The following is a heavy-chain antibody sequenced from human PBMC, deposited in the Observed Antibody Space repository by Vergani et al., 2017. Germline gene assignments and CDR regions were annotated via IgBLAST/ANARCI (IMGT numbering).Heavy chain of an antibody. Sequence: QVQLVQSGAEVKKPGASVKVSCKASGYTFTSYDINWVRQATGQGLEWMGWMNPNSGNTGYAQKFQGRVTMTRNTSISTAYMELSSLRSEDTAVYYCATVGIYGDYEVSWGFDYWGQGTLVTVSS. V-gene: IGHV1-8*01. CDR1: GYTFTSYD. D-gene: IGHD3-3*02. J-gene: IGHJ4*02. CDR2: MNPNSGNT. CDR3: ATVGIYGDYEVSWGFDY.